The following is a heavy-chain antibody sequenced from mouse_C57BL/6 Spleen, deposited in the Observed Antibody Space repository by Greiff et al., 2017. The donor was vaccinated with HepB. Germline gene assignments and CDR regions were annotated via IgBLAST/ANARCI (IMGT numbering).Heavy chain of an antibody. CDR1: GFTFSSYA. J-gene: IGHJ1*03. D-gene: IGHD1-1*01. CDR3: TRDCYYGSSYWYFDV. V-gene: IGHV5-9-1*02. CDR2: ISSGGDYI. Sequence: EVQVVESGEGLVKPGGSLKLSCAASGFTFSSYAMSWVRQTPEKRLEWVAYISSGGDYIYYADTVKGRFTISRDNARNTLYLQMSSLKSEDTAMYYCTRDCYYGSSYWYFDVWGTGTTVTVSS.